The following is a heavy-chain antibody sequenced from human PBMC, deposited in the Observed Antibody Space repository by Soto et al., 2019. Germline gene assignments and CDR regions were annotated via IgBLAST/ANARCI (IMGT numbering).Heavy chain of an antibody. Sequence: ASVKVSCKASGYTFTSYGISWVRQAPGQGLEWMGIINPSGGSTSYAQKFQGRVTMTRDTSTSTVYMELSSLRSEDTAVYYCAREGVDSSGYLGNWFDPWGQGTLVTVSS. CDR3: AREGVDSSGYLGNWFDP. D-gene: IGHD3-22*01. J-gene: IGHJ5*02. V-gene: IGHV1-46*01. CDR1: GYTFTSYG. CDR2: INPSGGST.